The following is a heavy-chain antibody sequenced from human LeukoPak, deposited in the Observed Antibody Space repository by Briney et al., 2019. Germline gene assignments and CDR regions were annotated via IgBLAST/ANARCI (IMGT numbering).Heavy chain of an antibody. CDR3: ARENDDTTFDY. J-gene: IGHJ4*02. CDR2: IYASGST. V-gene: IGHV4-4*07. Sequence: SETLSLTCTVSGGSINNYYWSWFRQPAGKGLEWVGRIYASGSTNYNPSLKSRVTISVDKSKNQVSLNLSSVTAAGTAVYYCARENDDTTFDYWGQGTLVSVSS. D-gene: IGHD1-1*01. CDR1: GGSINNYY.